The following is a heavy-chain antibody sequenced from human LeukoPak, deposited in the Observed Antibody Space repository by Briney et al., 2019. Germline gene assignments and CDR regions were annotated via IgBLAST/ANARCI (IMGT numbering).Heavy chain of an antibody. J-gene: IGHJ4*02. CDR3: AATDIAARLPVGFDY. CDR2: INHSGST. V-gene: IGHV4-34*01. CDR1: GGSLSGYY. Sequence: SETLSLTCAVYGGSLSGYYSSWIRQPPGKGLEWIGEINHSGSTNYNPSLKSRVTISVDTSKNQFSLKLSSVTAADTAVYYCAATDIAARLPVGFDYWGQGTLVTVSS. D-gene: IGHD6-6*01.